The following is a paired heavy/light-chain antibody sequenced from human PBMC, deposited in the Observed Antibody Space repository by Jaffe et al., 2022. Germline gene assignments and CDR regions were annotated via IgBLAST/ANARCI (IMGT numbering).Light chain of an antibody. CDR1: SSNIGAGYD. J-gene: IGLJ3*02. V-gene: IGLV1-40*01. CDR2: GNS. CDR3: QSYDSSLSGPNWV. Sequence: QSVLTQPPSVSGAPGQRVTISCTGSSSNIGAGYDVHWYQQLPGTAPKLLIYGNSNRPSGVPDRFSGSKSGTSASLAITGLQAEDEADYYCQSYDSSLSGPNWVFGGGTKLTVL.
Heavy chain of an antibody. V-gene: IGHV3-30*02. J-gene: IGHJ6*03. CDR1: GFTFSSYG. CDR3: AKGDSDCTGGVCFYYYYYMDV. D-gene: IGHD2-8*02. Sequence: QVQLVESGGGVVQPGGSLRLSCAASGFTFSSYGMHWVRQAPGKGLEWVAFIRYDGSNKYYADSVKGRFTISRDNSKNTLYLQMNSLRAEDTAVYYCAKGDSDCTGGVCFYYYYYMDVWGKGTTVTVSS. CDR2: IRYDGSNK.